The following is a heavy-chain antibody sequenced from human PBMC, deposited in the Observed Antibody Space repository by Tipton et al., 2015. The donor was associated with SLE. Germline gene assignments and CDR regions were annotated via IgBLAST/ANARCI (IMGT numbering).Heavy chain of an antibody. Sequence: TLSLTCTVSGGSISSSSYYWGWIRQPPGKGLEWIGSIYYSGSTYYNPSLKSRVTISVDTSKNQFTLKLSSVTAADTAVYYCARGRWYFDLWGRGTLVTVSS. CDR2: IYYSGST. V-gene: IGHV4-39*06. CDR1: GGSISSSSYY. J-gene: IGHJ2*01. CDR3: ARGRWYFDL.